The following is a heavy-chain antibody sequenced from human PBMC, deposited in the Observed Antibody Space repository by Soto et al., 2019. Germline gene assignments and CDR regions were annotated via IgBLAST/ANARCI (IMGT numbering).Heavy chain of an antibody. J-gene: IGHJ5*02. Sequence: PSETLSLTCAVSGGSISSGGYSWSWIRQPPGKGLEWIGYIYHSGSTYYNPSLKSRVTISVDRSKNQFSLKLSSVTAADTAVYYCARVEELDLGLGWFDPWGQGTLVTVSS. V-gene: IGHV4-30-2*01. CDR3: ARVEELDLGLGWFDP. D-gene: IGHD1-1*01. CDR2: IYHSGST. CDR1: GGSISSGGYS.